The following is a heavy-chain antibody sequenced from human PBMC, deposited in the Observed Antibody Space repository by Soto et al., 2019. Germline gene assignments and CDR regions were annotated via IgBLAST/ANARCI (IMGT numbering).Heavy chain of an antibody. V-gene: IGHV4-30-2*01. J-gene: IGHJ2*01. CDR1: GGSISSGGYS. Sequence: QLQLQESGSGLVKPSQTLSLTCAVSGGSISSGGYSWSWVRQPPGNGLEWIGYIYHSGSTYYNPSLKSRVTISVDRSKNQFSLKLSSVTAADTAVYYCARAPGIAAAGTFWYFDLGGRGTLVTVSS. D-gene: IGHD6-13*01. CDR3: ARAPGIAAAGTFWYFDL. CDR2: IYHSGST.